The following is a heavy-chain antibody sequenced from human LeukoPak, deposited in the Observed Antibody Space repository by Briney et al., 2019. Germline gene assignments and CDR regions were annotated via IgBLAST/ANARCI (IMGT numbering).Heavy chain of an antibody. J-gene: IGHJ4*02. V-gene: IGHV3-9*01. CDR1: GFTFDDYA. CDR2: ISWNSGSI. Sequence: GRSLRLSCAASGFTFDDYAMHWVRQAPGKGLEWVSGISWNSGSIGYADSVKGRFTISRDNAKNSLYLQMNSLRAEDTALYYCAKDRYYYDSSGVDYWGQGTLVTVSS. D-gene: IGHD3-22*01. CDR3: AKDRYYYDSSGVDY.